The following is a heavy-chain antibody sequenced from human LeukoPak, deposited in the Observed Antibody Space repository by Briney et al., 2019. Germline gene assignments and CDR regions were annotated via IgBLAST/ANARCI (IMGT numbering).Heavy chain of an antibody. J-gene: IGHJ4*02. CDR3: AKGRIVGATSFDH. D-gene: IGHD1-26*01. CDR1: GFSVINYD. Sequence: GGSLRLSCAASGFSVINYDMSWVRQAPGKGLEWVSGISNDGGRTYYADSVEGRLTISRDNSKNSLYLQMNSLRAEDTAIYYCAKGRIVGATSFDHWGQGSLVTVSS. V-gene: IGHV3-23*01. CDR2: ISNDGGRT.